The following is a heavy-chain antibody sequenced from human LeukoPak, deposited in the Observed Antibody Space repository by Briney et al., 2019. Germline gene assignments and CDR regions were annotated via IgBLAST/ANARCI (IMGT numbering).Heavy chain of an antibody. D-gene: IGHD2-21*02. Sequence: VRQPPGKGLEWIGTIYYSGSTYYNPSLRSRVTISVDTSKNQFSLNLSSVTAADMAVYYCARHFCGGDCYSFYYYYYGMDVWGQGTTVTVSS. V-gene: IGHV4-39*01. CDR2: IYYSGST. J-gene: IGHJ6*02. CDR3: ARHFCGGDCYSFYYYYYGMDV.